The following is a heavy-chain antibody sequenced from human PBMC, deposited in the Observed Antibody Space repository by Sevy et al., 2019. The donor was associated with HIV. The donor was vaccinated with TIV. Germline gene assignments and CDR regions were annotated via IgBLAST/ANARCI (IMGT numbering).Heavy chain of an antibody. V-gene: IGHV3-21*01. J-gene: IGHJ5*02. D-gene: IGHD2-2*01. Sequence: GGSLRLSCAASEFTFSSYSMNWVRQAPGKGLEWVSSISSSSSYIYYADSVKGRFTISRDNAKNSLYLQMNSLRAEDTAVYYCARDDCSSTSCCRPRLSDWFDPWGQGTQVTVS. CDR3: ARDDCSSTSCCRPRLSDWFDP. CDR2: ISSSSSYI. CDR1: EFTFSSYS.